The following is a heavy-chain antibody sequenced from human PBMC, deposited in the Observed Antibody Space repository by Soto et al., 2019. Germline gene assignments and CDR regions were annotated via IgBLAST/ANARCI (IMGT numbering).Heavy chain of an antibody. V-gene: IGHV4-39*01. J-gene: IGHJ4*02. CDR3: ARHIRKKYYDILTGYYIPLYFDY. D-gene: IGHD3-9*01. CDR1: GGSISSSSYY. CDR2: IYYSGST. Sequence: SETLSLTCTVSGGSISSSSYYWGWIRQPPGKGLEWIGSIYYSGSTYYNPSLKSRVTISVDTSKTQFSLKLSSVTAADTAVYYCARHIRKKYYDILTGYYIPLYFDYWGQGTLVTVSS.